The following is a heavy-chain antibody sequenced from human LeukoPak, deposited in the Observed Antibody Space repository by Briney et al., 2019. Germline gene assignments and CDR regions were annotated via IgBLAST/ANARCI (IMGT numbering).Heavy chain of an antibody. CDR2: IYYSGST. Sequence: PSETLSLTCTVSGGPISSYYWSWIRQPPGKGLEWIGYIYYSGSTNYNPPLKSRVTISVDTSKNQFSLKLSSVTAADTAVYYCARVQAYGGKGYFDYWGQGTLVTVSS. V-gene: IGHV4-59*01. D-gene: IGHD4-23*01. J-gene: IGHJ4*02. CDR3: ARVQAYGGKGYFDY. CDR1: GGPISSYY.